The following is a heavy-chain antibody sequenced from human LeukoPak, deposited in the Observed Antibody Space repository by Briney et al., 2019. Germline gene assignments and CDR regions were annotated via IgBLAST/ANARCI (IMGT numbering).Heavy chain of an antibody. CDR2: ISAYNGNT. D-gene: IGHD3-3*01. CDR1: GYTFTSYG. J-gene: IGHJ6*02. Sequence: ASVKVSCKASGYTFTSYGISWVRQAPGQGLEWMGWISAYNGNTNYAQKLQGRVTMITDTSTSTAYMELRSLRSDDTAVYYCARDFWSGRNYYGMDVWGQGTTVTVSS. V-gene: IGHV1-18*01. CDR3: ARDFWSGRNYYGMDV.